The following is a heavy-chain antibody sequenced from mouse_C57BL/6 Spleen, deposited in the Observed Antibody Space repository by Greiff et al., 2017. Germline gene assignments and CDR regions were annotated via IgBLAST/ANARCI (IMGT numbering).Heavy chain of an antibody. CDR3: ARSRDDYAMEY. CDR2: IYPGSGST. CDR1: GYTFTSYW. J-gene: IGHJ4*01. V-gene: IGHV1-55*01. Sequence: QVQLQQPGAELVKPGASVTMSCKASGYTFTSYWITWVKQRPGQGLEWIGDIYPGSGSTNSNEKFKSKATLTVDTSSSTAYMQLSSLTSEDSAVYYGARSRDDYAMEYWGQGTSVTVSS.